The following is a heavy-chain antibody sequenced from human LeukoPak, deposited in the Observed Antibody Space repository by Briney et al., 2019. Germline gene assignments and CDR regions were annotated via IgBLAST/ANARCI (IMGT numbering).Heavy chain of an antibody. CDR1: GGSISSYY. V-gene: IGHV4-59*01. CDR3: ARTMNYYYGMDV. CDR2: IYYSGST. J-gene: IGHJ6*02. D-gene: IGHD3-22*01. Sequence: SETLSLTCTVSGGSISSYYWSWIRQPPGKGLEWIGHIYYSGSTNYNPSLKSRVTISVDTSKNQFSLKLSSVTAADTAVYYCARTMNYYYGMDVWGQGTTVTVSS.